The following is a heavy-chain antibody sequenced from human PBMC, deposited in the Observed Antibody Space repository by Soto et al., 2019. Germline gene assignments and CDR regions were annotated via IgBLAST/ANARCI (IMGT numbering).Heavy chain of an antibody. J-gene: IGHJ4*02. V-gene: IGHV5-10-1*01. CDR2: IDPSDSYL. CDR3: ARHRGFRSRSSIEH. CDR1: GYTFTNNL. Sequence: PGESLQISFKVSGYTFTNNLISWVRQMPGKGLEWMGRIDPSDSYLNYSPSFQGHVTISAGKSTNTAYLHFSSLKASDTAVYYCARHRGFRSRSSIEHWGQGTLVTVCS. D-gene: IGHD3-10*01.